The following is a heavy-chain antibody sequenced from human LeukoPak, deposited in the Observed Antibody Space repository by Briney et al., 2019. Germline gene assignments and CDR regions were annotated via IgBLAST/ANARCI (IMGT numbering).Heavy chain of an antibody. J-gene: IGHJ1*01. CDR3: VRGKGYFQH. CDR1: GGSISSSTHY. CDR2: IYYRGST. V-gene: IGHV4-39*07. Sequence: SETLSLTCTVSGGSISSSTHYWGWIRQPPGKGLEWIGNIYYRGSTYYNPSLKSRVTISVDTSKNQFSLKLSSVTAADTAVYYCVRGKGYFQHWGQGTLVTVSS.